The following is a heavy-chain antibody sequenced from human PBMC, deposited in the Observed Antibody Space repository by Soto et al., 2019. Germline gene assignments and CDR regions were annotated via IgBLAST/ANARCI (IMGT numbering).Heavy chain of an antibody. V-gene: IGHV5-51*01. Sequence: GESLKISCKGSGYSFTSYWIGWVRQMPGKGLEWMGIIYPGDSDTRYSPSFQGQVTISADKSISTAYLQWSSLKASDTAMYYCARMMVRGLRVGHGMDVWGQGTTVTVSS. CDR1: GYSFTSYW. CDR3: ARMMVRGLRVGHGMDV. D-gene: IGHD3-10*01. J-gene: IGHJ6*02. CDR2: IYPGDSDT.